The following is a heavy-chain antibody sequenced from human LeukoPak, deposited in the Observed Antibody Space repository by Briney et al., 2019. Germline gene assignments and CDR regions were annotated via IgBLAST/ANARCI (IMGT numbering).Heavy chain of an antibody. CDR2: ITSSGNTT. CDR3: AHLVGTTPFDY. D-gene: IGHD1-26*01. CDR1: GVSFNNSV. Sequence: GGSLRLSCAASGVSFNNSVLTWVRQAPGKGLEWVSTITSSGNTTYYADSVRGRFTISRDNSHNTLFLQMNSLRVEDTAVYYCAHLVGTTPFDYWGQGTLVTVSS. J-gene: IGHJ4*02. V-gene: IGHV3-23*01.